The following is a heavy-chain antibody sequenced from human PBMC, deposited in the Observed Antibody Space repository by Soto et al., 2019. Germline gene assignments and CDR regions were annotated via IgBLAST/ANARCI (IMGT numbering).Heavy chain of an antibody. CDR2: VYYSGST. CDR3: ARHSNRNYGLYYLDN. J-gene: IGHJ4*02. D-gene: IGHD4-4*01. CDR1: GGSISSGDYY. V-gene: IGHV4-30-4*01. Sequence: PSETLSLTCTVSGGSISSGDYYWSWMCQPPGKGLEWIGYVYYSGSTKYSPSLKSRVTISVDTSKNQFSLKVSSATAADTAVYYCARHSNRNYGLYYLDNWGLGALVTVSS.